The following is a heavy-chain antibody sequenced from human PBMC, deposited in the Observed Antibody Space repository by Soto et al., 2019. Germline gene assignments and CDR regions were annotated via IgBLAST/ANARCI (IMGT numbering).Heavy chain of an antibody. V-gene: IGHV3-53*04. D-gene: IGHD3-10*01. Sequence: GGSLRLSCVGSGFIVDDYAMHWVRQAPGKGLEWVSLIYSGGSTYYADSVKGRVTISRNSSQNTLYLQMNSLRPEDTAVYYCVRVWLGELLMNYGMDVWGQGTTVTVSS. CDR1: GFIVDDYA. CDR3: VRVWLGELLMNYGMDV. CDR2: IYSGGST. J-gene: IGHJ6*02.